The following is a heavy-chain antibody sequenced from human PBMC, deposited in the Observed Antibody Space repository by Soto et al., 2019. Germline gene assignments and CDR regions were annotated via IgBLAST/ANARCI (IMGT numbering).Heavy chain of an antibody. Sequence: QVQLQESGPGLVKPSETLSLTCTVSGGSISSYYWSWIRQPPGKGLEWIGYIYYSGSTNYNPSLKSRVTISVDTCKNQFSLKLNSMTAADTAVYYCARHNYGSGSTYFVYWGQGTLVTVSS. V-gene: IGHV4-59*08. CDR1: GGSISSYY. CDR3: ARHNYGSGSTYFVY. J-gene: IGHJ4*02. CDR2: IYYSGST. D-gene: IGHD3-10*01.